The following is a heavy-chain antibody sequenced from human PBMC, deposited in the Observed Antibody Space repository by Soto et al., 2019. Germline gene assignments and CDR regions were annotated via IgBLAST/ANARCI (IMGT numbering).Heavy chain of an antibody. CDR3: ARTDGDLDY. J-gene: IGHJ4*02. CDR1: GYTFTRYD. CDR2: TNPKSGYT. Sequence: QVQLVQSGAEVKKPGASVKVSCKASGYTFTRYDINWVRQAPGQGLEWMGWTNPKSGYTGSAQKFQDRITMTRDSSISTAYMELTSLRYEDTAVYYCARTDGDLDYWGQGTLVTVSS. V-gene: IGHV1-8*01. D-gene: IGHD4-17*01.